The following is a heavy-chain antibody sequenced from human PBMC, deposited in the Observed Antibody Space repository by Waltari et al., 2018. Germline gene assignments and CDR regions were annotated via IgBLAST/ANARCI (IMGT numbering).Heavy chain of an antibody. D-gene: IGHD3-22*01. CDR3: ARDLPYYYGSSGSRDRDAFDI. Sequence: QVQLVQSGAEVKKPGASVKVSCKASGYTFTGYYMHWVRQAPGQGLEWMGWINPNSGGTNYAQKFQGRVTMTRDTSISTAYMELSRLRSDDTAVYYCARDLPYYYGSSGSRDRDAFDIWGQGTMVTVSS. CDR2: INPNSGGT. V-gene: IGHV1-2*02. CDR1: GYTFTGYY. J-gene: IGHJ3*02.